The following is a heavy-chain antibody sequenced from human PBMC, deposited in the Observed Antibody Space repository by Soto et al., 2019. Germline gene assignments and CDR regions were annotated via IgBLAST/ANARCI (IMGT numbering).Heavy chain of an antibody. J-gene: IGHJ6*02. CDR3: ASEIAAAGTSYYGMDV. V-gene: IGHV5-10-1*01. D-gene: IGHD6-13*01. Sequence: GESLKISCKGSGYSFTSYWISWVRQMPGKGLEWMGRIDPSDSYTNYSPSFQGHVTISADKSISTAYLQWSSLKASDTAMYYCASEIAAAGTSYYGMDVWVQGTTVTVSS. CDR1: GYSFTSYW. CDR2: IDPSDSYT.